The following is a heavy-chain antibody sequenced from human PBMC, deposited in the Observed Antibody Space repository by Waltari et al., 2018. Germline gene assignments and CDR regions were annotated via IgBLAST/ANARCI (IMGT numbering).Heavy chain of an antibody. J-gene: IGHJ4*02. CDR3: ARGVFSSGLHFDY. CDR2: IYYSGST. V-gene: IGHV4-59*01. D-gene: IGHD6-19*01. CDR1: GGSISSYY. Sequence: QVQLQESGPGLVKPSETLSLTCTVSGGSISSYYWSWIRQPPGKGLEWIGYIYYSGSTNYNPTLKSRVTISVDTSKNQFSLNLSSVTAADTAVYYCARGVFSSGLHFDYWGQGTLVTVSS.